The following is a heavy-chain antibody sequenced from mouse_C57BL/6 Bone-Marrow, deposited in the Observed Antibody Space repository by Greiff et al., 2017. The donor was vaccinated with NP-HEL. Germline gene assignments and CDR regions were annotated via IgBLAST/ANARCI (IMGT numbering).Heavy chain of an antibody. J-gene: IGHJ2*01. CDR3: ARSELGRGYFDY. V-gene: IGHV1-82*01. CDR1: GYAFSSSW. CDR2: IYPGDGDT. Sequence: QVHLQQSGPELVKPGASVKISCKASGYAFSSSWMNWVKQRPGKGLEWIGRIYPGDGDTNYNGKFKGKATLTADKSSSTAYMQLSSLTSEDSAVYVCARSELGRGYFDYWGQGTTLTVSS. D-gene: IGHD4-1*01.